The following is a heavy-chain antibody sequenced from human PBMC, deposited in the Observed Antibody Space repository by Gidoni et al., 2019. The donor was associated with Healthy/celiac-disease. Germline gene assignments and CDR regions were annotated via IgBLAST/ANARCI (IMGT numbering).Heavy chain of an antibody. V-gene: IGHV1-69*01. CDR2: ILPIFGTA. Sequence: QVQLVQSGAEVKKPGSSVKVCCKASGGHFSSYAISWVRPAPGQGLEWMGWILPIFGTAHYAPNFQGRVTMTADESTSTAYMELSSLRSEDTAVYYCARSRGGRWSPNKYFDYWGQGTLVTVSS. D-gene: IGHD2-15*01. J-gene: IGHJ4*02. CDR1: GGHFSSYA. CDR3: ARSRGGRWSPNKYFDY.